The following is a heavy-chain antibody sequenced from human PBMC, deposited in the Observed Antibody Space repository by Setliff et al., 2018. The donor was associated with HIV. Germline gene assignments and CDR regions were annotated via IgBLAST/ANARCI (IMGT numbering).Heavy chain of an antibody. CDR2: INPSSGSI. CDR3: AKDMNRGGYSDSSPHDF. CDR1: GYTFTSYY. Sequence: ASVKVSCKASGYTFTSYYMHWVRQAPGQGLEWMGIINPSSGSIRYTQMFRGRVTMTRDTSTSTVYMELSGLRSEDTAVYYCAKDMNRGGYSDSSPHDFWGQGTLVTVSS. J-gene: IGHJ4*02. D-gene: IGHD3-22*01. V-gene: IGHV1-46*01.